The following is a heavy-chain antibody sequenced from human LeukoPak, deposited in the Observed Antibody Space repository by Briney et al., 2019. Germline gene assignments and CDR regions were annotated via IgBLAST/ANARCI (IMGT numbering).Heavy chain of an antibody. CDR3: ARWAMARGVIWGVFDI. Sequence: GESLKISCKGSGYIFTTDWIGWVRQKPGTGLEWMGIINPGDSDTRYSPSSQGQVTISVDKSIRTAYLQWNRLKASDTAMYYCARWAMARGVIWGVFDIWGQGTMVTVSS. CDR1: GYIFTTDW. D-gene: IGHD3-10*01. J-gene: IGHJ3*02. CDR2: INPGDSDT. V-gene: IGHV5-51*01.